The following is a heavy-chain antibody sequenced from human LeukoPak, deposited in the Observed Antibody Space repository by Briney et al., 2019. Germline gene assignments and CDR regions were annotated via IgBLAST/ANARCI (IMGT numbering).Heavy chain of an antibody. J-gene: IGHJ4*02. Sequence: SETLSLTCTVSGGSISTYYWSWIRQPPGKGLEWIGYIYYSGSTNYNPSLKSRVTISVDTSKNQFSLKVSSVTAADTAVYYCARESGELLRRFDYWGQGTLVTVSS. V-gene: IGHV4-59*12. CDR3: ARESGELLRRFDY. CDR1: GGSISTYY. D-gene: IGHD1-26*01. CDR2: IYYSGST.